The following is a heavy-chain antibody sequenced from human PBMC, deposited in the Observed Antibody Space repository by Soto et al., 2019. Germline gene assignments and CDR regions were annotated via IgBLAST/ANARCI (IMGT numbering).Heavy chain of an antibody. CDR2: ISGDGDTT. CDR3: ASPKVTSSWSSDY. CDR1: GFIFNKYA. J-gene: IGHJ4*02. D-gene: IGHD6-13*01. Sequence: EVQLLQSGGALVQPGESLRLSCAASGFIFNKYAMTWVRQAPGKGLEWVSAISGDGDTTYYADSVKGRFTISRDNSKNTLFLQMNSLRDEDTALYYCASPKVTSSWSSDYWGQGTLVTVSS. V-gene: IGHV3-23*01.